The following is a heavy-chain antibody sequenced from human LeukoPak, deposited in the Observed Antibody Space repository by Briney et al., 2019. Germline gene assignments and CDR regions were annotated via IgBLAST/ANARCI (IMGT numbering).Heavy chain of an antibody. CDR3: AVRQAAMDY. V-gene: IGHV4-59*08. Sequence: PSETLSLTCTVSGGSISIYYWSWIRQPPGKGLEWIGYIYYSGSTNYNPSLKSRVTISVDTSKNQFSLKLSSVTAADTAVYYCAVRQAAMDYWGQGTLVTVSS. CDR1: GGSISIYY. J-gene: IGHJ4*02. D-gene: IGHD6-25*01. CDR2: IYYSGST.